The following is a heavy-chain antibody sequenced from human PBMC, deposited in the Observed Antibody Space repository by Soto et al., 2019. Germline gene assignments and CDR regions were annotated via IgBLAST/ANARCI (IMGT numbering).Heavy chain of an antibody. CDR2: ISGSGGST. J-gene: IGHJ3*02. D-gene: IGHD6-19*01. CDR3: AKEGPPSSGWYSHAFDI. V-gene: IGHV3-23*01. Sequence: EVQLLESGGGLVQPGGSLRLSCAASGFTFSSYAMSWVRQAPGKGLEWVSAISGSGGSTYYADSVKGRFTISRDNSKKRLYLQMNSLRAEDTAVYYCAKEGPPSSGWYSHAFDIWGQGTMVTVSS. CDR1: GFTFSSYA.